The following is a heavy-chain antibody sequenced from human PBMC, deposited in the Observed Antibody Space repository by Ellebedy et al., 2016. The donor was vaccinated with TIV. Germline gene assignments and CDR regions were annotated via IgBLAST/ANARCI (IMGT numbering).Heavy chain of an antibody. D-gene: IGHD1-26*01. CDR3: ARHIDTTSLTPFDY. Sequence: GGSLRLSCAASGMTFSTFSMNWVRQVPGKGLEWVSSISGSGSTIYYADSVKGRFNISRDNAKNSPYLQLNSLGAEDTAVYFCARHIDTTSLTPFDYWGQGTLVTVSS. CDR1: GMTFSTFS. CDR2: ISGSGSTI. J-gene: IGHJ4*02. V-gene: IGHV3-48*01.